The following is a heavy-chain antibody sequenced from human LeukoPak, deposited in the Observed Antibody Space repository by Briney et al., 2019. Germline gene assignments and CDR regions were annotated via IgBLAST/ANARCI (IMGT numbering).Heavy chain of an antibody. J-gene: IGHJ4*02. V-gene: IGHV1-2*02. CDR1: GYTFTGYY. CDR2: INPNSGGT. Sequence: ASVKVSCKASGYTFTGYYMHWVRQAPGQELEWMGWINPNSGGTNYAQKFQGRVTMTRDTSISTAYMELSRLRSDDTAVYYCARDPLSYYYDSSGYSSNLDYWGQGTLVTVSS. D-gene: IGHD3-22*01. CDR3: ARDPLSYYYDSSGYSSNLDY.